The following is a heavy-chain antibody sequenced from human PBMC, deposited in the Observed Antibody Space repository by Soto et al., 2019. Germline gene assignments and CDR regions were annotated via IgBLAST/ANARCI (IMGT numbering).Heavy chain of an antibody. J-gene: IGHJ4*02. D-gene: IGHD1-26*01. CDR3: ATVRLSSGRERGYYFDS. Sequence: ASVKVSCKVSGYTLTELSMHWVRQAPGKGLEWMGGFDPEDGETIYAQKFQGRVTMTEDTSTDTAYMELSSLRSEDTAVYYCATVRLSSGRERGYYFDSWGQGTLVTVSS. V-gene: IGHV1-24*01. CDR2: FDPEDGET. CDR1: GYTLTELS.